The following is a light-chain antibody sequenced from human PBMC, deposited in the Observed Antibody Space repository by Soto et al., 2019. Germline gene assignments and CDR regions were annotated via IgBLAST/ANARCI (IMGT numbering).Light chain of an antibody. CDR3: CSFAGXSNYV. CDR1: SNDVGSYNL. Sequence: QSVLAQPASVSGSPGQSIAISCAGTSNDVGSYNLVSWYQHHPGKAPKLMIYGGSKRPSGVSDRFSGSKSGNTASLTISGLQAEDEADYYCCSFAGXSNYVFGTGTKVTVL. CDR2: GGS. V-gene: IGLV2-23*01. J-gene: IGLJ1*01.